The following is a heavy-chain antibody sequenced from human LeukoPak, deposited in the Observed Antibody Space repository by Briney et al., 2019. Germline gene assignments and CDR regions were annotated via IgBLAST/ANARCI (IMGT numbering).Heavy chain of an antibody. Sequence: SEILSLTCTVSGGSISSRSFYWGWIRQPPGKGLEWIGSIYYSGSTYYNPSLKSRVTISVDTSKNQFSLKLSSVTAADTAVYYCARDRGTYYCSGGSCYSHPDFGYWGQGTLVTVSS. CDR2: IYYSGST. D-gene: IGHD2-15*01. V-gene: IGHV4-39*07. CDR1: GGSISSRSFY. J-gene: IGHJ4*02. CDR3: ARDRGTYYCSGGSCYSHPDFGY.